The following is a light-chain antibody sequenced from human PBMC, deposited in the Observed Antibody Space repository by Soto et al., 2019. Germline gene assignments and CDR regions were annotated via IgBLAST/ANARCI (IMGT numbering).Light chain of an antibody. CDR3: QSYDSSLSGFYV. CDR1: SSNIGAGYD. V-gene: IGLV1-40*01. Sequence: QSVLTQPPSVSGAPGQRVTISCTGRSSNIGAGYDVHWYQQLPGTAPKLLIYGNSNRPSGVPDRFSGSKSGTSASLAITGLQAEDEADYHCQSYDSSLSGFYVFGTGTKLTVL. CDR2: GNS. J-gene: IGLJ1*01.